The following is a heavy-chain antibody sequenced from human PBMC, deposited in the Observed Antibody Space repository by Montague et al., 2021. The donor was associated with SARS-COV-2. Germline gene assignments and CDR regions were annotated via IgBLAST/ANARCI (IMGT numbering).Heavy chain of an antibody. D-gene: IGHD3-22*01. Sequence: SLRRSCAASGFTFSNYAMSWVRQAPGKGLEWVSAFSGSGGSTYYADSVKGRFTISRDNSKNTLYLQMNSLRAEDTAVYYCAKDAYYYDNSSYYWFDYWGQGTLVTVSS. CDR1: GFTFSNYA. CDR2: FSGSGGST. CDR3: AKDAYYYDNSSYYWFDY. V-gene: IGHV3-23*01. J-gene: IGHJ4*02.